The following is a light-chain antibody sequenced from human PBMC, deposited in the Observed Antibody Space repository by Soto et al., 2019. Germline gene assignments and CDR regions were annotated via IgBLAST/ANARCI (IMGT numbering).Light chain of an antibody. J-gene: IGKJ1*01. CDR3: QQYENYWT. V-gene: IGKV3-20*01. CDR2: GAS. Sequence: EIVLTQYTDTLSLSPGERATLSCRASQSISSTQLVWYQQKPGQAPTLLIFGASSRATGIPDRFSGSGSGTDFTLTISGLQPEDFAVYYCQQYENYWTFGQGTKVDI. CDR1: QSISSTQ.